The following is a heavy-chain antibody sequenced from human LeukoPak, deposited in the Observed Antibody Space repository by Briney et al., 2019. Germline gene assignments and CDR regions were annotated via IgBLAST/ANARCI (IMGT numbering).Heavy chain of an antibody. Sequence: GGSLRLSCAASGFTFSSYEMNWVRQAPGKGLEWVSYISSSGSTIYYADSVKGRFTISRDNAKNSLYPQMNSLRAEDTAVYYCARDTLDYSSSSSYFDYWGQGTLVTVSS. J-gene: IGHJ4*02. D-gene: IGHD6-6*01. CDR1: GFTFSSYE. V-gene: IGHV3-48*03. CDR2: ISSSGSTI. CDR3: ARDTLDYSSSSSYFDY.